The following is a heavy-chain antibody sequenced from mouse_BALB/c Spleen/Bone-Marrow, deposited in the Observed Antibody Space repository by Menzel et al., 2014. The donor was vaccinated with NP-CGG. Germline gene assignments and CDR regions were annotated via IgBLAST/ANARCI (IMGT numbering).Heavy chain of an antibody. CDR2: INPNTGYT. D-gene: IGHD2-4*01. Sequence: QVQLQQSGAELAKPGASVQMSCKASGYTFTTYWMHWVKQRPGQGLAWIGYINPNTGYTEYNQKFKDKATLTADKSSSTAYMQLSSLTSEDSAVYYCGRDYDYDYSYAMDYWGQGTSVTGSS. CDR1: GYTFTTYW. CDR3: GRDYDYDYSYAMDY. J-gene: IGHJ4*01. V-gene: IGHV1-7*01.